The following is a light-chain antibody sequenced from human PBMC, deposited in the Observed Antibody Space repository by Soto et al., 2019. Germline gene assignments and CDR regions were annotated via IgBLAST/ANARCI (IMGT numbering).Light chain of an antibody. J-gene: IGKJ1*01. CDR1: QNIRGNE. Sequence: EVVLTQSPGALSLSPGEGVTLSCRASQNIRGNELAWYRQKRGQAPRLLMYGGSTRADGIPDRFSGRGTGTNLALTISRMEPEDCAVYYCQDYGTSHPWTFGQGTKLEIK. CDR3: QDYGTSHPWT. CDR2: GGS. V-gene: IGKV3-20*01.